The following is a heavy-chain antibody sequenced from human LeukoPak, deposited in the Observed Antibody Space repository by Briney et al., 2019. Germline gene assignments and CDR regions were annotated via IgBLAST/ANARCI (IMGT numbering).Heavy chain of an antibody. CDR1: GGSISSYY. D-gene: IGHD3-22*01. CDR2: IYTSGST. CDR3: ARAGLRDSSGYFPFDY. Sequence: ETLSLTCTVSGGSISSYYWSWIRQPAGKGLEWIGRIYTSGSTNYNPSLKSRVTMSVDTSKNQFSLKLSSVTAADTAVYYCARAGLRDSSGYFPFDYWGQGTLVTVSS. J-gene: IGHJ4*02. V-gene: IGHV4-4*07.